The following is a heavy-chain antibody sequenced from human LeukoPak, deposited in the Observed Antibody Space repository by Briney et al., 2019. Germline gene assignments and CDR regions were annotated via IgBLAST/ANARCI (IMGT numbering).Heavy chain of an antibody. CDR3: ARGTGERYYYYYMDV. V-gene: IGHV4-59*01. CDR2: IYYSGST. J-gene: IGHJ6*03. CDR1: GGSMSRYY. D-gene: IGHD7-27*01. Sequence: PSETLSLTCTVAGGSMSRYYWSWIGRPPGEGREWVGYIYYSGSTNYNPSLKSPVIISVDTSKNQFSLNLSSLTAADTAVYFCARGTGERYYYYYMDVWGKGTTVTVS.